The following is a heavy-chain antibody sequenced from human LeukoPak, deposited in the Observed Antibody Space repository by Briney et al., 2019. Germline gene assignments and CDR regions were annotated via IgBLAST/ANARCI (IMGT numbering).Heavy chain of an antibody. V-gene: IGHV4-59*01. Sequence: PSETLSLTCIVSGGSISSYYWSWIRQPPGKGLEWIGYIYYSGSTNYNPSLKSRVTISVDTSKNQFSLKLSSVTAADTAVYYCARSSANDAFDIWGQGTMVTASS. CDR2: IYYSGST. CDR3: ARSSANDAFDI. J-gene: IGHJ3*02. CDR1: GGSISSYY.